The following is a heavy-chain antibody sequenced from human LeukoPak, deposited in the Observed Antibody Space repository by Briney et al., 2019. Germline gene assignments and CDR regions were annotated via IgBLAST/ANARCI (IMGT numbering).Heavy chain of an antibody. D-gene: IGHD3-10*01. J-gene: IGHJ4*02. V-gene: IGHV3-11*04. CDR1: GFTFSDSY. CDR2: IDTSGSSV. Sequence: GGSLRLSCAASGFTFSDSYMSWIRQAPGKGLEWVSYIDTSGSSVQYADSVKGRFTISRDNAKNSLYLQMNSLRVEDTAVYYCVRGPPYGSRSDYFDCWGQGTLVTVSS. CDR3: VRGPPYGSRSDYFDC.